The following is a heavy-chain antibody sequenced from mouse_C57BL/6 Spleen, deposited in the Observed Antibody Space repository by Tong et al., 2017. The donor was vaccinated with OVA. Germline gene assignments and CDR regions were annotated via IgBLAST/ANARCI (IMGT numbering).Heavy chain of an antibody. CDR2: ISSGGSYT. CDR3: ARSNYYGSSYEAMDY. V-gene: IGHV5-6*01. D-gene: IGHD1-1*01. Sequence: EVQLQESGGDLVKPGGSLKLSCAASGFTFSSYGMSWVRQTPDKRLEWVATISSGGSYTYYPDSVKGRFTISRDNAKNTLYLQMSSLKSEDTAMYYCARSNYYGSSYEAMDYWGQGTSVTVSS. CDR1: GFTFSSYG. J-gene: IGHJ4*01.